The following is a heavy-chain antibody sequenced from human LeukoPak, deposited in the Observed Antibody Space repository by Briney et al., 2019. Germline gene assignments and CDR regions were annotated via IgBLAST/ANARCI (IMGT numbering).Heavy chain of an antibody. Sequence: SETLSLTCTVSGGSISSYYRGWIRQPPGKGLEWIGSIYYSGSTYYNPSLKSRVTISVDTSKNQFSLKLSSVTAADTAVYYCARDHVDSRGNWFDPWGQGTLVTVSS. J-gene: IGHJ5*02. CDR2: IYYSGST. D-gene: IGHD3-10*01. CDR1: GGSISSYY. CDR3: ARDHVDSRGNWFDP. V-gene: IGHV4-39*07.